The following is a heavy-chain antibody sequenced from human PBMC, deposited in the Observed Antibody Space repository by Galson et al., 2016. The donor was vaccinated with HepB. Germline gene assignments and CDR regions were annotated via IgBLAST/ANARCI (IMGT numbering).Heavy chain of an antibody. CDR2: MSDSDDI. CDR1: GFTFSGYA. V-gene: IGHV3-23*01. CDR3: AKDKRGHSSAWYWYFDY. J-gene: IGHJ4*02. Sequence: SLRLSCAASGFTFSGYATAWVRQAPGKGLEWVSGMSDSDDIYYAPTVKGRFTISRDNSKNTVYLQLTSLRAEDTAVYYCAKDKRGHSSAWYWYFDYWGPGTLVSVSS. D-gene: IGHD6-13*01.